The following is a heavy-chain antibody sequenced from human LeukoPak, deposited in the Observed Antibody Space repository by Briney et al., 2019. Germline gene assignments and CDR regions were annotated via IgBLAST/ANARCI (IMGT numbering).Heavy chain of an antibody. D-gene: IGHD6-19*01. CDR3: ARVAPGGGSGWEFDY. CDR1: GGSISSGGYY. V-gene: IGHV4-31*03. Sequence: SETLSLTCTVSGGSISSGGYYWSWIRQHPGKGLDWTGYIYYSGSTFYNPSLKSRLTISIDTSNNQFSLKLSSVTAADTAVYYCARVAPGGGSGWEFDYWGQGTLVTVSS. CDR2: IYYSGST. J-gene: IGHJ4*02.